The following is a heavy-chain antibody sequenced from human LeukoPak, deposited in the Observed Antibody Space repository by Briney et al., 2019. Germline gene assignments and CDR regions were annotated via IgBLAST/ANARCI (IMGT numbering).Heavy chain of an antibody. Sequence: GGSLRLSCAASGFTFSSYGMHWVRQAPGKGLEWVAFIRYDGSNKYYADSVKGRFTISRDNSKNTLYLQMNSLRAEDTAVYYCARERSSSGAFDIWGQGTMVTVSS. J-gene: IGHJ3*02. D-gene: IGHD1-26*01. CDR2: IRYDGSNK. CDR3: ARERSSSGAFDI. V-gene: IGHV3-30*02. CDR1: GFTFSSYG.